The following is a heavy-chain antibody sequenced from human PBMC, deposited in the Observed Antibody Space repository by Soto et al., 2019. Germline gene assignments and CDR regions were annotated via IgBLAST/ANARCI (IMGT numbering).Heavy chain of an antibody. CDR2: IIPIFGTA. CDR1: GGSFNRHT. D-gene: IGHD2-21*01. V-gene: IGHV1-69*01. CDR3: AAKVAVVIGFDY. J-gene: IGHJ4*02. Sequence: QVQLVQSGAEVRKPGSSVRVSCKASGGSFNRHTISWVRQAPGQGLEWMGGIIPIFGTANYAQKFQGRVTITADESTSTAYMELSSLRSEDTAVYYCAAKVAVVIGFDYWGQGTLVTVSS.